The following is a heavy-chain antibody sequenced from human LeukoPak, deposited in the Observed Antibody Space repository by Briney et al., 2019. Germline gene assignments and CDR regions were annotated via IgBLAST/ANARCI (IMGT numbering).Heavy chain of an antibody. CDR3: AREAHSNYAGRYFDY. Sequence: ASVKVSCKASGYTFTSYYMRWVRQAPGQGLEWMGIINPSGGSTSYAQKFQGRVTMTRDMSTSTVYMELSSLRSEDTAVYYCAREAHSNYAGRYFDYWGQGTLVTVSS. CDR1: GYTFTSYY. V-gene: IGHV1-46*01. J-gene: IGHJ4*02. CDR2: INPSGGST. D-gene: IGHD4-11*01.